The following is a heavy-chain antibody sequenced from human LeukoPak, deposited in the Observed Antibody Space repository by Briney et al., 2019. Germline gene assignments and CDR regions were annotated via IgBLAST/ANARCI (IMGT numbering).Heavy chain of an antibody. V-gene: IGHV1-69*01. CDR3: ARESDGEQVVPAAMPLDP. D-gene: IGHD2-2*01. J-gene: IGHJ5*02. CDR2: IIPIFGTA. CDR1: GGTFSSYA. Sequence: GSSVKVSCKASGGTFSSYAISWVRQVPGQGLEWMGGIIPIFGTANYAQKFQGRVTITADESTSTAYMELSSLRSEDTAVYYCARESDGEQVVPAAMPLDPWGQGTLVTVSS.